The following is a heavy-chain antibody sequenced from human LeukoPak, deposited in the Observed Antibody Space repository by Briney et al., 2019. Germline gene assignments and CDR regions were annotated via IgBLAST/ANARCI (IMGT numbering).Heavy chain of an antibody. J-gene: IGHJ4*02. CDR3: AATITMVRGVISPYFDY. CDR2: IVVGSGNT. Sequence: SVKVSCKASGFTFTSSAVQWVRQARGQRLEWIGWIVVGSGNTNYAQKFQERVTITTDMSTSTAYMELSSLRSEDTAVYYCAATITMVRGVISPYFDYWGQGTLITVSS. V-gene: IGHV1-58*01. CDR1: GFTFTSSA. D-gene: IGHD3-10*01.